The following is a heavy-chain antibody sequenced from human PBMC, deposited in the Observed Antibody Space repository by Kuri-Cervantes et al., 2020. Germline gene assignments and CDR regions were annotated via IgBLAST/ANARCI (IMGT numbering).Heavy chain of an antibody. J-gene: IGHJ4*02. CDR2: ISSSGSTI. CDR3: ARDRLAYYYDSSGYYYFDY. V-gene: IGHV3-11*04. Sequence: GESLKISCAASGFTFSDYYMSWIRQAPGKGLEWVSYISSSGSTIYYADSVKGRFTISRDNAKNSLYLQMNSLRAEDTAVYYCARDRLAYYYDSSGYYYFDYWGQGTLVTVSS. D-gene: IGHD3-22*01. CDR1: GFTFSDYY.